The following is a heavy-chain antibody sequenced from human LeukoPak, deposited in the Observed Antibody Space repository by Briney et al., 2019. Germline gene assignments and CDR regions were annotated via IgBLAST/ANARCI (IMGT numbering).Heavy chain of an antibody. V-gene: IGHV6-1*01. D-gene: IGHD6-6*01. J-gene: IGHJ4*02. Sequence: SQTLSPTCAISGDSVSSNSAAWNWIRQSPSRGLEWLGRTYYRSKWYNDYAVSVKSRITINPDTSKNQFSLQLNSVTPEDTAVYYCAREESQYSSSSIPLDYWGQGTLVTVSS. CDR2: TYYRSKWYN. CDR1: GDSVSSNSAA. CDR3: AREESQYSSSSIPLDY.